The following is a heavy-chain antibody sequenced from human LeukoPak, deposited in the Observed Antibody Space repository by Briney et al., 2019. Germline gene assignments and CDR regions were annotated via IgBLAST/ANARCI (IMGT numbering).Heavy chain of an antibody. V-gene: IGHV3-53*01. D-gene: IGHD4-17*01. CDR1: GFTVSSNY. CDR3: ARDRTDGDSDYWYFDL. Sequence: GGLRLSCAASGFTVSSNYMSWVRQAPGKGLEWVSVIYSGGSTYYADSVKGRFTISRDSSKNTLYLQMNSLRAEDMAVYYCARDRTDGDSDYWYFDLWGRGTLVTVSS. J-gene: IGHJ2*01. CDR2: IYSGGST.